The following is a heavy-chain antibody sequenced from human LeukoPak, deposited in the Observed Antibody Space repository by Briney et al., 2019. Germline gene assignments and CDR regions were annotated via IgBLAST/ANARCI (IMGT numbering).Heavy chain of an antibody. CDR1: GYTLTGYY. CDR2: INPNSGGT. V-gene: IGHV1-2*02. Sequence: GASVKVSCKASGYTLTGYYMHWVRQAPGQGLEWMGWINPNSGGTNYAQKFQGRVPMTRDTSITTAYMELSRLRSDDTAVYYCAREGSGSYPNWFDPWGQGTLVTVSS. D-gene: IGHD1-26*01. CDR3: AREGSGSYPNWFDP. J-gene: IGHJ5*02.